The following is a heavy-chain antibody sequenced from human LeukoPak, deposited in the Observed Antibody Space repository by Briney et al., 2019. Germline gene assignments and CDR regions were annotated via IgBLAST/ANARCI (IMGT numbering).Heavy chain of an antibody. D-gene: IGHD5-12*01. CDR3: AREGLSLDYKSFFQH. CDR2: IKGDGSEE. V-gene: IGHV3-7*01. Sequence: QPGGSLRLSCAVSGFTFSSDWMSWVRQAPGKGLEWVANIKGDGSEEYYMDSVKGRFTISRDNAKNSLYLQMNSLRAADTAVYYCAREGLSLDYKSFFQHWGQGALVIVSS. J-gene: IGHJ4*02. CDR1: GFTFSSDW.